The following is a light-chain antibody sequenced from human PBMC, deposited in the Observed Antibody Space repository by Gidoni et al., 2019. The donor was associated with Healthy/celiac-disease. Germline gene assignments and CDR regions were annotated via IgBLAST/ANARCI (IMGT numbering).Light chain of an antibody. CDR1: QSISSW. Sequence: IQLTQSPSTLSASVGARVTITCRASQSISSWLAWYQQKPGKAPKLLIYKASSLESGVPARFSGSGSGTEFTLTISSLQPDDFAIYYCQQYNSYSSTFGQGTRLEIK. CDR3: QQYNSYSST. J-gene: IGKJ5*01. V-gene: IGKV1-5*03. CDR2: KAS.